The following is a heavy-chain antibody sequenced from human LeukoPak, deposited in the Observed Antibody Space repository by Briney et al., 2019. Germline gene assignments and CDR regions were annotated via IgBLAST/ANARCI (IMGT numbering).Heavy chain of an antibody. CDR2: IYTSGST. V-gene: IGHV4-61*02. D-gene: IGHD5-24*01. CDR3: ARESARATIYNWFDP. CDR1: GGSISSGNYY. J-gene: IGHJ5*02. Sequence: PSQTLSLTCTVSGGSISSGNYYRSWIRQPAGKGLERIGRIYTSGSTNYSPSLKSRVTISVDTSKNQFSLKLSSVTAADTAVYYCARESARATIYNWFDPWGQGTLVTVSS.